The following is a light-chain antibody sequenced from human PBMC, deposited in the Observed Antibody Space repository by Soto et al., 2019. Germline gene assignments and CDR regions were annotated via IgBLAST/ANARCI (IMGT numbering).Light chain of an antibody. CDR3: GTWDSRLSGWV. CDR1: SSNIGNNY. V-gene: IGLV1-51*02. CDR2: ENK. J-gene: IGLJ3*02. Sequence: QSVLTQPPSVSAAPGQKVTISCSGSSSNIGNNYVSWYQQLPGTAPKLLIYENKKRPSGIPDRFSGSKSGTSATLGITGLQTGDEADYYCGTWDSRLSGWVFGGGTKLTVL.